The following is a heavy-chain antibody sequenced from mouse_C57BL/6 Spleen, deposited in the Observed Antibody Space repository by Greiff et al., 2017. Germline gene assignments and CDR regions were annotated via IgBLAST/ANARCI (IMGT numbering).Heavy chain of an antibody. D-gene: IGHD2-4*01. CDR3: ARDDYDGGRYFDY. J-gene: IGHJ2*01. V-gene: IGHV1-52*01. CDR2: IDPSDSET. CDR1: GYTFTSYW. Sequence: VQLQQSGAELVRPGSSVKLSCKASGYTFTSYWMHWVKQRPIQGLEWIGNIDPSDSETHYNQKFKDKATLTVDKSSSTAYMQLSSLTSEDSAVYYCARDDYDGGRYFDYWGQGTTLTVSS.